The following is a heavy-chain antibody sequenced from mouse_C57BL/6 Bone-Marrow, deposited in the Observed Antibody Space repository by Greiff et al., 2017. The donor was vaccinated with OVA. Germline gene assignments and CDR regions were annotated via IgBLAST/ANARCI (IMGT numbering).Heavy chain of an antibody. CDR3: ACYYGSSYGFAY. CDR1: GFTFSDYG. V-gene: IGHV5-15*01. Sequence: EVKLQESGGDLVQPGGSLKLSCAASGFTFSDYGMAWVRQAPKKGPEWVAFISNLAYSIYYAATVTGRFTISRENAKNTLYLEMSSLRSEDTSMYYCACYYGSSYGFAYWGQGTLVTVSA. CDR2: ISNLAYSI. D-gene: IGHD1-1*01. J-gene: IGHJ3*01.